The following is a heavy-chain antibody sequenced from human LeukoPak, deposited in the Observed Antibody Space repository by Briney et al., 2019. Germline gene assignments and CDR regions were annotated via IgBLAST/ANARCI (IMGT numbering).Heavy chain of an antibody. CDR3: AKVYCSSTSCYYGTTYNWYFDL. Sequence: GGSLRLSCAASGFTASSNYMSWVRQAPGKGLEWVSVIYSGGSTYYADSVKGRFTISRDNSKNTLYPQMNSLRAEDTAVYYCAKVYCSSTSCYYGTTYNWYFDLWGRGTLVTVSS. CDR2: IYSGGST. CDR1: GFTASSNY. D-gene: IGHD2-2*01. V-gene: IGHV3-53*01. J-gene: IGHJ2*01.